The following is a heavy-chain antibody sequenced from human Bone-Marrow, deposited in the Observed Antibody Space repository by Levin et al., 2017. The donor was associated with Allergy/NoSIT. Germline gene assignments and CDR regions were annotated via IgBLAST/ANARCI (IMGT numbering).Heavy chain of an antibody. J-gene: IGHJ4*02. CDR1: GFTFSNYA. D-gene: IGHD6-25*01. CDR2: MSGRGGST. V-gene: IGHV3-23*01. Sequence: QPGGSLRLSCAASGFTFSNYALSWVRQAPGKGLEWVSAMSGRGGSTYYADSVKGRFTVSRDNSKDTLYLQMNNLRADDTAVYYCAKEYARSLRAEGFDYWGQGTLVTVSS. CDR3: AKEYARSLRAEGFDY.